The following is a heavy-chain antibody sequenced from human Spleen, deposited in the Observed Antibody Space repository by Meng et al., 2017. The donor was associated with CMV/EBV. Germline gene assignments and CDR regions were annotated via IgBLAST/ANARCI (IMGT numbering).Heavy chain of an antibody. V-gene: IGHV3-48*04. CDR1: GFTFSSYS. J-gene: IGHJ6*02. D-gene: IGHD3-16*01. CDR3: ARDRSMIPPFYGMDV. Sequence: GGSLRLSCAASGFTFSSYSMNWVRQAPGKGLEWVSGIRWNGGSTGYADSVKGRFTISRDNAKNSLFLQMNSLRAEDTAVYYCARDRSMIPPFYGMDVWGQGTTVTVSS. CDR2: IRWNGGST.